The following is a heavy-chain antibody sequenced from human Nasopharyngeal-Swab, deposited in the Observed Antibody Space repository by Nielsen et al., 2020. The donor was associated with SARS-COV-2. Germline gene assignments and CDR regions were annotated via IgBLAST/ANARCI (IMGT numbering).Heavy chain of an antibody. CDR3: ARATIFGVVTFDY. V-gene: IGHV4-59*13. J-gene: IGHJ4*02. CDR2: INHSGIT. D-gene: IGHD3-3*01. Sequence: SETLSLTCTVSGGSISSYYWSWIRQPPGKGLQWIGYINHSGITKYNPSLKSRVTISLDTSKNQLSLKLSSVTAADTAVYYCARATIFGVVTFDYWGQGTLVTVSS. CDR1: GGSISSYY.